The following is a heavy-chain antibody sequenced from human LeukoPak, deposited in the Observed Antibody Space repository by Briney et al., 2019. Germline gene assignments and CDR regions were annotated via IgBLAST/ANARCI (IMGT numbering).Heavy chain of an antibody. V-gene: IGHV4-31*03. CDR3: ASADPGPSGGDDWSFDL. D-gene: IGHD3-16*01. J-gene: IGHJ2*01. Sequence: SETLSITCTVSGGSISSAGYYWSWIRQHPGKGLEWIGYIYYSGSTYYNPSLKSRITISVDTSENQFSLKLSSVTAADTAVYYCASADPGPSGGDDWSFDLWGRGTLVTVSS. CDR1: GGSISSAGYY. CDR2: IYYSGST.